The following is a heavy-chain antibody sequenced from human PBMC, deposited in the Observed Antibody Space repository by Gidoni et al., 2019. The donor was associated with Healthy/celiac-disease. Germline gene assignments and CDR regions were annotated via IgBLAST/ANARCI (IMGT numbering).Heavy chain of an antibody. CDR3: ARVRGGWGELSAPVG. CDR1: GFTFSSYS. J-gene: IGHJ4*02. V-gene: IGHV3-48*02. D-gene: IGHD3-16*02. CDR2: IGSSSNTI. Sequence: EVQLVESGGGLVQPGGSLRLSCAASGFTFSSYSRNWVRQAPGKGLEGVAYIGSSSNTIYNADYVEGRFPISRDKAKNSLYLQMNSLVDEDTAVYYCARVRGGWGELSAPVGWGQGTLVTVSS.